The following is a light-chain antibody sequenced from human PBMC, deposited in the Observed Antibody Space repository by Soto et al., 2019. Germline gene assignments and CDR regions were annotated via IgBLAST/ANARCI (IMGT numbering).Light chain of an antibody. CDR3: QQYNNWYT. V-gene: IGKV3-15*01. CDR2: GAS. Sequence: EIVMTQSPATLSVFPGERATLSCRASQSVSSNLAWYQQKPGQAPRLLIYGASTRATGIPARFSGSGSGTEFTLTISSLQYEDFAVYYCQQYNNWYTFGQGTKLEIK. CDR1: QSVSSN. J-gene: IGKJ2*01.